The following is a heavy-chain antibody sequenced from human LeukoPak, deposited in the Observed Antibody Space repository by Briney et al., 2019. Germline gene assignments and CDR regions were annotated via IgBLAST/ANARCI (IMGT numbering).Heavy chain of an antibody. Sequence: GRSLRLSCAASGFTFSSYGMHWVRQAPGKGLEWVTVIWYDGSNKYYADSVKGRFTISRDNSKNTLYLQMNSLRAEDAAVYYCARDYYRYFDYWGQGTLVTVSS. CDR1: GFTFSSYG. D-gene: IGHD3-22*01. V-gene: IGHV3-33*01. J-gene: IGHJ4*02. CDR3: ARDYYRYFDY. CDR2: IWYDGSNK.